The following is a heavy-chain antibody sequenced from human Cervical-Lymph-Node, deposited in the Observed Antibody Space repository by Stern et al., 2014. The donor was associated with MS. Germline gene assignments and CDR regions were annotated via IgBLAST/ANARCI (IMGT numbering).Heavy chain of an antibody. Sequence: QLVQSGPGLVQPSETLSLTCTVSGGSISSYYWSWIRQPPGKGLEWIGYIYYSGSTNYNPSLKSRVTISVDTSKNQFSLKLSSVTAADTAVYYCARGGSSSWYNYWGQGTLVTVSS. CDR3: ARGGSSSWYNY. J-gene: IGHJ4*02. CDR2: IYYSGST. V-gene: IGHV4-59*01. CDR1: GGSISSYY. D-gene: IGHD6-13*01.